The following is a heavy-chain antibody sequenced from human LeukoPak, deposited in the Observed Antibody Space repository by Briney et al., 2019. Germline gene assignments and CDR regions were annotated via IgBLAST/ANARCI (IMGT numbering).Heavy chain of an antibody. Sequence: GGSLRLSCAASGFTFTSYEMNWVRQAPGKGLEWVSYISSSGSTIYYADSVKGRFTISRDNAKNSLYVQMNSLRGEDTAVYYCARESDYTRDAFDIWGQGTMVTVSS. D-gene: IGHD4-11*01. V-gene: IGHV3-48*03. CDR2: ISSSGSTI. CDR3: ARESDYTRDAFDI. J-gene: IGHJ3*02. CDR1: GFTFTSYE.